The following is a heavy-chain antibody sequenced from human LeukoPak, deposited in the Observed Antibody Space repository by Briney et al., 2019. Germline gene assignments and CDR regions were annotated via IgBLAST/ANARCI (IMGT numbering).Heavy chain of an antibody. D-gene: IGHD2-2*01. V-gene: IGHV1-46*01. CDR1: GYTFTRYY. Sequence: SVKLSCKASGYTFTRYYMHWVRHAPGQGLEWMGNINPSGGSTNYAQKFQGRVTMTRETSTSTVYRELSSLRSEDTAVYLCAREKDIGAVAAHFGDYYGMDVWGQGTTVTVS. J-gene: IGHJ6*02. CDR3: AREKDIGAVAAHFGDYYGMDV. CDR2: INPSGGST.